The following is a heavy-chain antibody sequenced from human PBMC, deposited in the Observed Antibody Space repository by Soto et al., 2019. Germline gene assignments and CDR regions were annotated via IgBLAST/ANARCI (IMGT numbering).Heavy chain of an antibody. V-gene: IGHV1-46*01. CDR2: VDPNQNTA. CDR1: GYTLTRHN. Sequence: QVQLVQSGAEVEKPGASVKVSCKASGYTLTRHNMYWVRQAPGQGLEWMGLVDPNQNTAIYAQKFECRVNMTSDTSTTTVYMELRGLRSEDSAISFCARSQTISAALSMDVWGQGTAVTVS. CDR3: ARSQTISAALSMDV. J-gene: IGHJ6*02. D-gene: IGHD6-13*01.